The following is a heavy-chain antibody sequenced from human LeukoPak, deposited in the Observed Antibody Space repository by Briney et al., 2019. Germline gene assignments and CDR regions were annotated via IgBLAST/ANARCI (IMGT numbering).Heavy chain of an antibody. D-gene: IGHD2-15*01. CDR1: GFTFNDYY. Sequence: GGSLRLSCAASGFTFNDYYMSWIRQAPGKGLEWVSYISSSGSTIYYADSVKGRFTISRDNAKNSLYLQMNSLRAEDTAVYYCAKGAEGTPKNYYYYMDVWGKGTTVTVSS. CDR2: ISSSGSTI. V-gene: IGHV3-11*04. J-gene: IGHJ6*03. CDR3: AKGAEGTPKNYYYYMDV.